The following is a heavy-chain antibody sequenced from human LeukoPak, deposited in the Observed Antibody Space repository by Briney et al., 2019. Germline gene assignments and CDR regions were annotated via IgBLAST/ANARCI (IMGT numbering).Heavy chain of an antibody. CDR3: ARDRGYCSSTSCSYYFDY. Sequence: GGSLRLSCAASGFTFSSYAMSWVRQAPGKGLEWVSAISGSGGSTYYADSVKGRFTISRDNAKNSLYLQMNSLRAEDTAVYYCARDRGYCSSTSCSYYFDYWGQGTLVTVSS. CDR2: ISGSGGST. CDR1: GFTFSSYA. V-gene: IGHV3-23*01. D-gene: IGHD2-2*03. J-gene: IGHJ4*02.